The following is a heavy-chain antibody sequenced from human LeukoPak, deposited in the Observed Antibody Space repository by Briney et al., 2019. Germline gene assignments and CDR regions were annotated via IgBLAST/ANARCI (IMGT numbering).Heavy chain of an antibody. V-gene: IGHV3-23*01. CDR1: GFTFSSYA. D-gene: IGHD3-10*01. CDR3: AKDPSQELPWFGEPRGV. J-gene: IGHJ6*04. Sequence: GGSLRLSCAASGFTFSSYAMSWVRQAPGKGLEWVSAISGSGGSTYYADSVKGRFTISRDNSKNTLYLQMNSLRAEDTAVYYCAKDPSQELPWFGEPRGVWGKGTTVTVSS. CDR2: ISGSGGST.